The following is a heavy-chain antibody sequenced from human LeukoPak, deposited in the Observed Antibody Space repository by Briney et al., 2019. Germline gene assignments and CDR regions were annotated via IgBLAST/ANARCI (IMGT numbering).Heavy chain of an antibody. J-gene: IGHJ5*02. D-gene: IGHD2-2*01. V-gene: IGHV4-61*02. CDR2: IYTSGST. CDR1: GGSISSGSYY. Sequence: TLSLTCTVSGGSISSGSYYWSWIRQPAGKGLEWIGRIYTSGSTNYNPSLKSRVTISVDTSKNQFSLKLSSVTAADTAVYYCARHGSWAGQLLFNPLGWFDPWGQGTLVTVSS. CDR3: ARHGSWAGQLLFNPLGWFDP.